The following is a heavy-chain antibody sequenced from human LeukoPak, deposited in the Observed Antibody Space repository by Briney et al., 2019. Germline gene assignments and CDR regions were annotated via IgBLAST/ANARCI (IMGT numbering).Heavy chain of an antibody. CDR3: ASRLHP. CDR2: INHSGST. CDR1: GESFSGYD. D-gene: IGHD5-12*01. J-gene: IGHJ5*02. V-gene: IGHV4-34*01. Sequence: SDTLSLTCAVYGESFSGYDSSWIREPPGKGLEWIGEINHSGSTNYNPSLKSRVTISVDTSKNQFSLKLSSVTAADTAVYYCASRLHPWGQGTLVTVSS.